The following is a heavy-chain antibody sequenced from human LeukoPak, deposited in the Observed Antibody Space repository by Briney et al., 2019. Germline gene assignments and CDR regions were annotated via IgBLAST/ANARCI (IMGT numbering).Heavy chain of an antibody. CDR1: GFTFSDYY. Sequence: PGGSLRLSCAASGFTFSDYYMSWIRQAPRKGLEWVSYISSSSSYTNYADSVRGRFTISRDNAKNSLYLQMNSLRAEDTAVYYCARDGAAYYYDSSNWFDPWGQGTPVTVSS. CDR3: ARDGAAYYYDSSNWFDP. V-gene: IGHV3-11*05. CDR2: ISSSSSYT. D-gene: IGHD3-22*01. J-gene: IGHJ5*02.